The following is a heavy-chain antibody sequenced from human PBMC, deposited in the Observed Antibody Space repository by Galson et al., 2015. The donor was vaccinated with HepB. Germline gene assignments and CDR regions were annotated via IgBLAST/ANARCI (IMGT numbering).Heavy chain of an antibody. CDR1: GGTFSSYA. V-gene: IGHV1-69*13. CDR3: ASGRGSGSHYYYYGMDV. J-gene: IGHJ6*02. Sequence: SVKVSCKASGGTFSSYAISWVRQAPGQGLEWMGGIIPIFGTANYAQKFQGRVTITADESTSTAYMELSSLRSEDTAVYYCASGRGSGSHYYYYGMDVWGQGTTVTVSS. CDR2: IIPIFGTA. D-gene: IGHD3-10*01.